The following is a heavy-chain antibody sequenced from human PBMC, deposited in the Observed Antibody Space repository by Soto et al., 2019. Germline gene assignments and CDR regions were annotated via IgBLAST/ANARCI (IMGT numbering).Heavy chain of an antibody. CDR2: MNPNSGNT. J-gene: IGHJ5*02. CDR3: ARWGNSNYVGDRRFDP. CDR1: GYTFTSYD. D-gene: IGHD4-4*01. Sequence: ASVKVSCKASGYTFTSYDINWVRQATGQGLEWMGWMNPNSGNTGYAQKFQGRVTMTRNTSISTAYMELSSLRSEDTAVYYCARWGNSNYVGDRRFDPWGQGTLVTVSS. V-gene: IGHV1-8*01.